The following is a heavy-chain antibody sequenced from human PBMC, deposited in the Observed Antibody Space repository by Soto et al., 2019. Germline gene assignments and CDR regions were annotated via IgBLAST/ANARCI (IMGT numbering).Heavy chain of an antibody. V-gene: IGHV4-34*01. D-gene: IGHD1-26*01. Sequence: PSETLSLTCAVYGGSFSGYYWSWIRQPPGKGLEWIGEINHSGSTNYNPSLKSRVTISVDTSKNQFSLKLSSVTAADTAVYYCARRHRYSGSYVYGMDVWGQGTTVTVFS. CDR3: ARRHRYSGSYVYGMDV. J-gene: IGHJ6*02. CDR2: INHSGST. CDR1: GGSFSGYY.